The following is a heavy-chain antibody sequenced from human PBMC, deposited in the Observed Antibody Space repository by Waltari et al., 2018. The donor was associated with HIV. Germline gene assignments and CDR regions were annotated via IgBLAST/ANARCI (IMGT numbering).Heavy chain of an antibody. CDR2: IYYSGST. J-gene: IGHJ5*02. CDR3: ARARFRLERRPNWFDP. CDR1: GGSISSSSYY. D-gene: IGHD1-1*01. V-gene: IGHV4-39*01. Sequence: QLQLQESGPGLVKPSETLSLTCTVSGGSISSSSYYWGWIRQPPGKGLEWIGSIYYSGSTYYNPSLKIRVTISVDTSKNQFSLKLSSVTAADTAVYYCARARFRLERRPNWFDPWGQGTLVTVSS.